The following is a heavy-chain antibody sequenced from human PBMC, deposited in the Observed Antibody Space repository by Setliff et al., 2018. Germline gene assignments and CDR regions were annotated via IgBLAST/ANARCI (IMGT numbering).Heavy chain of an antibody. CDR1: GASINRDY. J-gene: IGHJ6*03. CDR2: IHYSGST. D-gene: IGHD3-10*01. V-gene: IGHV4-59*01. Sequence: PSETLSLTCSVSGASINRDYWNWIRQPPGKGLEWIGYIHYSGSTNYNPSLTRRVTISFNTSKNQFSMKLSSVTPADAAAYYFARALASGSYYGQSSYYMDVWGKGTTVTVS. CDR3: ARALASGSYYGQSSYYMDV.